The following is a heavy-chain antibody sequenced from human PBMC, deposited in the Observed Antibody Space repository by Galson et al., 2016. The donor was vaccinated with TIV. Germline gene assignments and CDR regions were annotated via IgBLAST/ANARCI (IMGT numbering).Heavy chain of an antibody. CDR3: SRGNWNYGMGGAMDV. CDR1: GDSVSGHTAA. CDR2: TYYTSKWNT. J-gene: IGHJ6*02. D-gene: IGHD1-7*01. Sequence: CAISGDSVSGHTAAWNWVRQSPSRGLEWLGRTYYTSKWNTDYAVSVKGRIIIRPDTSVNQVSLQLSSVIPDDTAVYYCSRGNWNYGMGGAMDVWGRGTTVTVSS. V-gene: IGHV6-1*01.